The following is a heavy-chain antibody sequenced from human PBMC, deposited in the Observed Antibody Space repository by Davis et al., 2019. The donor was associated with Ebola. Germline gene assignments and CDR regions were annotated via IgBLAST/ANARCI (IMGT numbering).Heavy chain of an antibody. D-gene: IGHD4-17*01. CDR3: AKDKTTVTQYWYLDL. Sequence: GESLKISCAASGFTLSGYDMNWVRQAPGKGLQWVAVIWDDGSNKYYADSVKGRFTISRDNAKNTLYLQMNSLRAEDTALYFCAKDKTTVTQYWYLDLWGHGTLVTVSS. V-gene: IGHV3-30*02. J-gene: IGHJ2*01. CDR2: IWDDGSNK. CDR1: GFTLSGYD.